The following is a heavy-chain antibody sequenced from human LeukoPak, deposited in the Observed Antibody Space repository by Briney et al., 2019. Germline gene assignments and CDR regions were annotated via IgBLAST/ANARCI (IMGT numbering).Heavy chain of an antibody. J-gene: IGHJ5*02. D-gene: IGHD2-21*01. V-gene: IGHV3-11*04. CDR2: ISGGGSDI. CDR1: GFTFSDSY. CDR3: ARTARLLGP. Sequence: PGGSLRLSCAASGFTFSDSYMTWIRQTPGKGLEYLSYISGGGSDIIYADSVKGRFTISRDNAKNSLYLQMSSLRVDDSAVYYCARTARLLGPWGQGTLATVSS.